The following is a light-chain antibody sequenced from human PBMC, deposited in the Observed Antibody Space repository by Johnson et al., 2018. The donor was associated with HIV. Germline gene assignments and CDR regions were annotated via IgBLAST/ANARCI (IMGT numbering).Light chain of an antibody. V-gene: IGLV1-51*01. CDR3: GAWDTSLSAGGV. J-gene: IGLJ1*01. CDR2: DNN. Sequence: QSVLTQPPSVSAAPGQKVTISCSGSSSNIGNNYVSWYQQLPGTAPKLLIYDNNKRPSGIPDRFSGSKSGTSATLGITGLQTGDEADYYCGAWDTSLSAGGVFGPGTKVSVL. CDR1: SSNIGNNY.